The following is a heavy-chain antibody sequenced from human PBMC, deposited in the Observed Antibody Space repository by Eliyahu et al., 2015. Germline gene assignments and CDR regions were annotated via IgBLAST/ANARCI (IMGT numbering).Heavy chain of an antibody. CDR1: GFXFSRSS. CDR2: ISNTGSSI. Sequence: EEQVMESGGGLAQPGGSLRLSXXAXGFXFSRSSMNWVRQAPGKGLEWLSYISNTGSSIYYADSVKGRFTISRDNAKNSLYLQMNRLRAEDTAVYFCTRNHFVDSGGFSYSDHFDIWGPGTLVTVXS. CDR3: TRNHFVDSGGFSYSDHFDI. J-gene: IGHJ3*02. V-gene: IGHV3-48*01. D-gene: IGHD3-22*01.